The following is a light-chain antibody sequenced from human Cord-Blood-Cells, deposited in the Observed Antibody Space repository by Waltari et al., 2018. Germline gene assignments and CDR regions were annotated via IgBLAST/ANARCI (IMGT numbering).Light chain of an antibody. V-gene: IGLV2-14*01. CDR2: DVS. CDR1: SSDVAGCTY. Sequence: QCALTQPASASGSHGQSLTLSCTGTSSDVAGCTYVCWYQQHPGKAPTLMIYDVSNRPSGVSNRFSGSKSGNTASLTISGLQAEDEADYYCSSYTSSSTVVFGGGTKLTVL. J-gene: IGLJ2*01. CDR3: SSYTSSSTVV.